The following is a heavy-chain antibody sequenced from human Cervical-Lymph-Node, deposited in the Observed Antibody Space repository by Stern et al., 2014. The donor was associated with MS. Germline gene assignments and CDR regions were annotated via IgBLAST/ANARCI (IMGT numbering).Heavy chain of an antibody. CDR1: GGSVSSGNYH. J-gene: IGHJ4*02. CDR2: IYYSGTT. CDR3: ARERWWSSYFDF. Sequence: QVQLQHSGPGLVKPSETLSLTCTVSGGSVSSGNYHWTWIRQPPGKGLEWIGYIYYSGTTNYNPSLKGRVIISVDTSKNQFFLTLSSVTAADTAVYYCARERWWSSYFDFWGQGTLVTVSS. D-gene: IGHD2-15*01. V-gene: IGHV4-61*01.